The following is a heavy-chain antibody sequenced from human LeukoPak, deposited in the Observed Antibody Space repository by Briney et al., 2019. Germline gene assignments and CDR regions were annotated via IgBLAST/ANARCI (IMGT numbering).Heavy chain of an antibody. V-gene: IGHV4-4*07. J-gene: IGHJ4*02. CDR3: ARASSLGFGEFSEFDY. D-gene: IGHD3-10*01. Sequence: SETLSLTCTVSGGSISSYYWSWIRQPAGKGLEWIGRIYTSGSTNYNPSLKSRVTISVDTSKNQFSLKLSSVTAADTAVYYCARASSLGFGEFSEFDYWGQGTLVTVSS. CDR1: GGSISSYY. CDR2: IYTSGST.